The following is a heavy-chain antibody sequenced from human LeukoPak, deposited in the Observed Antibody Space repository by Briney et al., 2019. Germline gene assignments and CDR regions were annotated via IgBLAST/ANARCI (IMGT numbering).Heavy chain of an antibody. Sequence: GGSLRLSCAASGFTFSSYWMSWVRQAPGKGLEWVANIKQDGSEKYYVDSVKGRFTISRGNAKNSLYLQMNSLRAEDTAVYYCARRRGDSSSWSYFDYWGQGTLVTVSS. CDR3: ARRRGDSSSWSYFDY. D-gene: IGHD6-13*01. J-gene: IGHJ4*02. V-gene: IGHV3-7*01. CDR2: IKQDGSEK. CDR1: GFTFSSYW.